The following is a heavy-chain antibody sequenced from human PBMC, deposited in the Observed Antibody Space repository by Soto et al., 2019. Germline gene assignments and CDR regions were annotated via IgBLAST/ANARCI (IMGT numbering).Heavy chain of an antibody. D-gene: IGHD4-17*01. J-gene: IGHJ3*02. Sequence: ASVKVSCRTSGYTFNTHAMHWVRQAPGQRLEWMGWINGNTRYSQKFQGRVTITRDTSASTVYMELSSLKSEDTALYYCARDRGDYSAFDIWGQGTMVTVSS. CDR3: ARDRGDYSAFDI. V-gene: IGHV1-3*01. CDR2: INGNT. CDR1: GYTFNTHA.